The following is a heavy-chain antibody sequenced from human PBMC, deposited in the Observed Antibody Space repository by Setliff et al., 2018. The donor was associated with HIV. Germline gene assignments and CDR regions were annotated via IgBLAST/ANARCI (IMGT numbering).Heavy chain of an antibody. V-gene: IGHV3-21*01. Sequence: GGSLRLSCTASGFSFRNFGMTWVRQAPGKGLEWVSPISSSDDDTHYADSLRGRFTVSGDNAKSALYLQMNNLSVDDTAVYYCVRDSAASVWVGASVYYFDFWGQGIQVTVSS. CDR3: VRDSAASVWVGASVYYFDF. J-gene: IGHJ4*02. CDR1: GFSFRNFG. D-gene: IGHD1-26*01. CDR2: ISSSDDDT.